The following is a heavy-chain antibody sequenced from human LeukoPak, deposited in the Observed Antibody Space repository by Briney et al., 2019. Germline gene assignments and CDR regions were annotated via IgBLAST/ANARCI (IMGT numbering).Heavy chain of an antibody. D-gene: IGHD2-8*01. CDR1: EFIVTNYH. CDR3: ARDPNDGYAFLDY. Sequence: GGSLRLSCAASEFIVTNYHMNWVRQAPGEGLEWVSNIFDDGTTYYVDSVKGRFTISRDISKNTAYLQMNSLRVEDTAVYYCARDPNDGYAFLDYWGQGTVVTVSS. J-gene: IGHJ4*02. V-gene: IGHV3-66*02. CDR2: IFDDGTT.